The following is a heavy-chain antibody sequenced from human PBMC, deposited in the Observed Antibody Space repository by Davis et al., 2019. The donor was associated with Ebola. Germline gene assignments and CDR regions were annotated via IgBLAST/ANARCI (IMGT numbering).Heavy chain of an antibody. CDR2: ISAYNGNT. J-gene: IGHJ4*02. CDR1: GYTFTSNG. Sequence: ASVKVSCKASGYTFTSNGISWVRQAPGQGLEWMGWISAYNGNTNYAQKLQGRVTMTTDTSTSTAYMELRSLRSDDTAVYYCARDTDFWSGYPLTVRFDYWGQGTLVTVSS. CDR3: ARDTDFWSGYPLTVRFDY. V-gene: IGHV1-18*01. D-gene: IGHD3-3*01.